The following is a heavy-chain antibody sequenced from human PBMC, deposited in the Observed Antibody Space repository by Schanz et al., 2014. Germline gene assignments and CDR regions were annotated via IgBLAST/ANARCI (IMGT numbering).Heavy chain of an antibody. J-gene: IGHJ4*02. Sequence: QAQLMESGGGVVQPGTSLILSCSASGFSLNTYGIHWFRQPAGKGLEWVAVIWNNGVTKYYADSVKGRFTVSRDSGQNSLYLQMNSLRAGDTAVYYCARPRFDYGEVDYWGQGTLVTVSS. V-gene: IGHV3-33*01. CDR1: GFSLNTYG. CDR3: ARPRFDYGEVDY. D-gene: IGHD4-17*01. CDR2: IWNNGVTK.